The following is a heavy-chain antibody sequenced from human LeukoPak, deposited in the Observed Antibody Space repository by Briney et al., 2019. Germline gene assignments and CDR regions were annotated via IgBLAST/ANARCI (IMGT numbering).Heavy chain of an antibody. Sequence: PSETLSLTCTVSGGSISSTTYYWGWIRQPPGTGLEWIGEINHSGSTNYNPSLNSRVTISIDTSKNQFSLKLSSVTAADTAVYYCARNQRGYYGSGNYYYYYYMDVWGKGTTVTVSS. J-gene: IGHJ6*03. D-gene: IGHD3-10*01. V-gene: IGHV4-39*07. CDR1: GGSISSTTYY. CDR2: INHSGST. CDR3: ARNQRGYYGSGNYYYYYYMDV.